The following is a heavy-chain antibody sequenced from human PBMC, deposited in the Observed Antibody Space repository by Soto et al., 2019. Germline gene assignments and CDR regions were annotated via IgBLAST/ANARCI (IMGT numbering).Heavy chain of an antibody. CDR1: GGSFSGYY. D-gene: IGHD7-27*01. CDR3: ASVTGDHRADY. V-gene: IGHV4-34*01. CDR2: INHSGST. J-gene: IGHJ4*02. Sequence: PSETLSLTCAVYGGSFSGYYWSWIRQPPGKGLEWIGEINHSGSTNYNPSLKSRVTISVDTSKNQFSLKLSSVTAADTAVYYCASVTGDHRADYWGQGTLVTVSS.